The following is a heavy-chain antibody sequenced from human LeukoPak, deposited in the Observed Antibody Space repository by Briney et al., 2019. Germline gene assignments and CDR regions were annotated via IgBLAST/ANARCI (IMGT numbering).Heavy chain of an antibody. J-gene: IGHJ4*02. V-gene: IGHV1-18*01. D-gene: IGHD2-15*01. CDR3: ARASYCSGGSCYSDY. Sequence: ASVKVSCKASGYTXTSYSISGVRRAPGQGLEWMGWISAYNGNTIYAQKVKGRVTMTTDTSTSTAYMELRSLKSDDTAVYYCARASYCSGGSCYSDYWGQGTLVTVSS. CDR1: GYTXTSYS. CDR2: ISAYNGNT.